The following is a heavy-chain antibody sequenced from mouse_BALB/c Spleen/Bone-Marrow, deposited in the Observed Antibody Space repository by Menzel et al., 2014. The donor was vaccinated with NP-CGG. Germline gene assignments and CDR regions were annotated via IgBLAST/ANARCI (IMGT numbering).Heavy chain of an antibody. CDR3: ARRVITTGPGFAY. D-gene: IGHD2-4*01. V-gene: IGHV1-28*01. Sequence: EVQLQESGPELMKPGASVKISCKASGYSFTSYYIHWVKQNHGKSLEWIGYIDPFNGVTIYNQKFKGKATLTADKSSRTAYMHLSSLTSEDSAVYYCARRVITTGPGFAYWGQGTLVTVSA. CDR2: IDPFNGVT. J-gene: IGHJ3*01. CDR1: GYSFTSYY.